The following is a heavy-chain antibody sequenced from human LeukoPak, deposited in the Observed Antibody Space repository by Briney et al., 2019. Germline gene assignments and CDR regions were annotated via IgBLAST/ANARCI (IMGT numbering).Heavy chain of an antibody. J-gene: IGHJ4*02. Sequence: PSETLSLTCTVSGGSISSYYWSWIRQPPGKGLEWIGYIYYSGSTNYNPSLKSRVTISVDTSNNQFSLKLSSVTAADTAVYYCARGGRGYDSSGLFDYWGQGTLVTVSS. V-gene: IGHV4-59*01. CDR1: GGSISSYY. D-gene: IGHD3-22*01. CDR3: ARGGRGYDSSGLFDY. CDR2: IYYSGST.